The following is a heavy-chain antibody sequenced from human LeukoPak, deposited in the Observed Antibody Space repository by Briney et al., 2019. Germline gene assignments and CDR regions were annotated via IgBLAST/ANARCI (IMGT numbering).Heavy chain of an antibody. J-gene: IGHJ4*02. CDR1: GGSFSGYY. CDR2: INHSGST. CDR3: ARDKELDY. Sequence: SETLSLTCAVYGGSFSGYYWSWIRQPPGRGLEWIGEINHSGSTNYNPSLKSRVTISVDTSKNQFSLKLSSVTAADTAVYYCARDKELDYWGQGTLVTVSS. V-gene: IGHV4-34*01.